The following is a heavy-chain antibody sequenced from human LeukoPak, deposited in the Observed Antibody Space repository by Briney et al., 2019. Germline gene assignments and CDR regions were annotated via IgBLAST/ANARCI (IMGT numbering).Heavy chain of an antibody. Sequence: VASVKVSYKASGYTFTSYGISWVRQAPGQGLEWMGWISAYNGNTNYAQKLQGRVTMTTDTSTSTAYMELRSLRSDDTAVYYCARERGKIFGVVWLDYWGQGTLVTVSS. CDR2: ISAYNGNT. D-gene: IGHD3-3*01. J-gene: IGHJ4*02. CDR1: GYTFTSYG. V-gene: IGHV1-18*01. CDR3: ARERGKIFGVVWLDY.